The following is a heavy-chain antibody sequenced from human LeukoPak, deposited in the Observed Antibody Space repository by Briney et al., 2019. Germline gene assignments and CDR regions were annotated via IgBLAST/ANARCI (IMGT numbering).Heavy chain of an antibody. Sequence: ASVKVSCKASGYTFTSYGISWVRQAPGQGREWMGWISAYNGNTNYAQKLQGRVTMTTDTSTSTAYMELRSLRSDDTAVYYCARADSSGTPNLSWGQGTLVTVSS. D-gene: IGHD3-22*01. J-gene: IGHJ4*02. CDR2: ISAYNGNT. V-gene: IGHV1-18*01. CDR1: GYTFTSYG. CDR3: ARADSSGTPNLS.